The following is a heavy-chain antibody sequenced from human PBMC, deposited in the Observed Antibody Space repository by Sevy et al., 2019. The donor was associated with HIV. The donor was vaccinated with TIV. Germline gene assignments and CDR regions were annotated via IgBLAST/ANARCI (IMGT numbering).Heavy chain of an antibody. CDR1: GFTFSSYG. CDR3: AKDFWANGRGPCSV. Sequence: GGSLRLSCAASGFTFSSYGMHWVRQAPGKGLEWVADISYDGNNKYYADSVKGRLTISRDNSKNTLHLEMNTLRAEDTAVYYCAKDFWANGRGPCSVWGQGTVVTVSS. V-gene: IGHV3-30*18. D-gene: IGHD2-8*01. J-gene: IGHJ3*01. CDR2: ISYDGNNK.